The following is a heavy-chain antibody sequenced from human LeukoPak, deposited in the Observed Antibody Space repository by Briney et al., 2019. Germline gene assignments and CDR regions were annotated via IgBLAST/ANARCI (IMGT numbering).Heavy chain of an antibody. V-gene: IGHV1-46*01. Sequence: ASVKVSCKASGYTFTSYYMHWVRQALGQGLEWMGMINPSGGSTSYAQKFQGRVTMTRDTSTSTVYMELSSLRSEDTAVYYCARDWYYDSSGYYTTGYYFDYWGQGTLVTVSS. J-gene: IGHJ4*02. CDR1: GYTFTSYY. CDR2: INPSGGST. D-gene: IGHD3-22*01. CDR3: ARDWYYDSSGYYTTGYYFDY.